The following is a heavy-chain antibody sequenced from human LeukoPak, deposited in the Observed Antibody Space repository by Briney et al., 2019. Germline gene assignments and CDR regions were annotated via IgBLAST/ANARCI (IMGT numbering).Heavy chain of an antibody. Sequence: PSETLSLTCAVYGGSFSGYFWTWIRQPPGKGLEWIGEISDSGSTNYNPSLKSRVTISVDTSKNQFSLKLSSVTAADTAVYYCARDPSLRVTLDYWGQGTLVTVSS. J-gene: IGHJ4*02. CDR1: GGSFSGYF. CDR2: ISDSGST. CDR3: ARDPSLRVTLDY. D-gene: IGHD5/OR15-5a*01. V-gene: IGHV4-34*01.